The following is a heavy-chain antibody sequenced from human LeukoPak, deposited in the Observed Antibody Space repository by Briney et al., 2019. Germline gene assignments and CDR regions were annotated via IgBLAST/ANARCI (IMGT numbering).Heavy chain of an antibody. J-gene: IGHJ4*02. CDR2: INHSGST. CDR1: GGSFSGYY. V-gene: IGHV4-34*01. CDR3: ARGPRFLEWTFVGFDY. D-gene: IGHD3-3*01. Sequence: PSETLSLTCAVYGGSFSGYYWSWIRQPPGKGLEWIGEINHSGSTNYNPSLKSRVTISVDTSKNQFSPKLSSVTAADTAVYYCARGPRFLEWTFVGFDYWGQGTLVTVSS.